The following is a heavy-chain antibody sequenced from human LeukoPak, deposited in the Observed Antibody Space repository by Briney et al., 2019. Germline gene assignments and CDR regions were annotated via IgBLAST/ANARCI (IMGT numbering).Heavy chain of an antibody. V-gene: IGHV3-23*01. Sequence: GGSLRLSCAASGFTFKNFAMAWVRQAPGKRLEWVASITDTGDATGYPESVKGRFTVSRDNSQGTVWLQMNSLRAEDTAIYYCAKSDCGSDGCKLYNYWARGTQVTVSS. D-gene: IGHD2-21*01. J-gene: IGHJ4*02. CDR2: ITDTGDAT. CDR3: AKSDCGSDGCKLYNY. CDR1: GFTFKNFA.